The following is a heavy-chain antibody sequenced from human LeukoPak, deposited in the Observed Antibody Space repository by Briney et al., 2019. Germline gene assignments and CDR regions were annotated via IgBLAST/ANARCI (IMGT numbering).Heavy chain of an antibody. CDR2: IYYSGNT. Sequence: SSETLSLTCTVSGGSLSSSSYYWGWIRQPPGRGLEWIGSIYYSGNTYYNSSLKSRVTISVDMSKNQFSLKLSSVTAADTAVYYCARLSRGWGSGFAYQFDYWGQGTLVTVSS. D-gene: IGHD3-22*01. CDR3: ARLSRGWGSGFAYQFDY. CDR1: GGSLSSSSYY. J-gene: IGHJ4*02. V-gene: IGHV4-39*01.